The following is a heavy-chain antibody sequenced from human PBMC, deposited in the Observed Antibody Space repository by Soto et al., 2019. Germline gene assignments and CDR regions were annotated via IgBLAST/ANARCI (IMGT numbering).Heavy chain of an antibody. D-gene: IGHD2-2*01. CDR1: GGTFSSYA. V-gene: IGHV1-69*13. CDR2: IIPIFGTA. Sequence: ASVKVSCKASGGTFSSYAISWVRQAPGQGLEWMGGIIPIFGTANYAQKFQGRVTITADESTSTAYMELSSLRSEDTAVYYCARDQTARLIVAVADARYVLDFSSQGTNDTVS. CDR3: ARDQTARLIVAVADARYVLDF. J-gene: IGHJ6*02.